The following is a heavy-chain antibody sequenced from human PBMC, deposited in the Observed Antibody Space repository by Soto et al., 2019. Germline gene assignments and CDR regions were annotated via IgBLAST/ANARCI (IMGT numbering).Heavy chain of an antibody. CDR1: GFTFSSYA. V-gene: IGHV3-30-3*01. J-gene: IGHJ6*02. Sequence: GGSLRLSCAASGFTFSSYAMHWVRQAPGKGLEWVAVISYDGSNKYYADSVKGRLTISRDNSKNTLYLQMNCLRAEDPAVYYSARSIAAAGRNYYYGMDVWGQGTTVTVSS. CDR3: ARSIAAAGRNYYYGMDV. D-gene: IGHD6-13*01. CDR2: ISYDGSNK.